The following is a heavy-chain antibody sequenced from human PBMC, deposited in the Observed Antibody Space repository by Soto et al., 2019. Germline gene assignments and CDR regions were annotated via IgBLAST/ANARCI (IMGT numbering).Heavy chain of an antibody. D-gene: IGHD6-13*01. Sequence: QITLKESGPTLVKPTQTLTLTCTLSGFSLRTSGVGVGWIRKPPGKALEWLALIYWGDDKRYSPSLKSRVTITGDTSKNQVVLTMTNMDPVDTATYYCAHAITAAHFFDYWGQGILVTVSS. CDR3: AHAITAAHFFDY. V-gene: IGHV2-5*02. J-gene: IGHJ4*02. CDR2: IYWGDDK. CDR1: GFSLRTSGVG.